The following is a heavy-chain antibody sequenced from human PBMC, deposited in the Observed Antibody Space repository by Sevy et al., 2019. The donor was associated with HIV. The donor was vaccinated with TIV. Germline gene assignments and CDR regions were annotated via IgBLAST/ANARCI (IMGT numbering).Heavy chain of an antibody. J-gene: IGHJ3*02. Sequence: ASVKVSCKASRDTFNTYAIVWVRQAPGQGLEWMEGIVPKFGSANYAQKFEGKVTMTADESTTTAHMELSSLRSEDTAVYYCARRGITIFGVLTFDIWGQGTTVTVSS. V-gene: IGHV1-69*13. D-gene: IGHD3-3*01. CDR1: RDTFNTYA. CDR3: ARRGITIFGVLTFDI. CDR2: IVPKFGSA.